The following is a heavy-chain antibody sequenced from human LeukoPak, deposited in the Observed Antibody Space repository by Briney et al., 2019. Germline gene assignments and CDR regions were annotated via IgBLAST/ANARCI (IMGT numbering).Heavy chain of an antibody. J-gene: IGHJ3*02. CDR3: AREMRRYCSGGSCYGASFDI. Sequence: PGGSLRLSCTASGFTFCSYWMHWLRQAPGKGLVWVSRINGDGGSTSYAASVKGRFTISRDNAKNTLYLQMNSLRAEDTAVYYCAREMRRYCSGGSCYGASFDIWGQRTMVTVSS. CDR2: INGDGGST. CDR1: GFTFCSYW. V-gene: IGHV3-74*01. D-gene: IGHD2-15*01.